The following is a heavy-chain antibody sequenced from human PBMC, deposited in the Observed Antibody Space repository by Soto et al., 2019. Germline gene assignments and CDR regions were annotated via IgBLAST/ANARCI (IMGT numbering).Heavy chain of an antibody. V-gene: IGHV4-39*07. D-gene: IGHD6-13*01. Sequence: SETLSLTCTVSGGSISSSSYYWGWIRQPPGKGLEWIGSIYYSGSTYYNPSLKSRVTISVDTSKNQFSLKLSSVTAADTAVYYCARTYSSSWSPFEYWGQETLVTVSS. CDR2: IYYSGST. CDR3: ARTYSSSWSPFEY. CDR1: GGSISSSSYY. J-gene: IGHJ4*02.